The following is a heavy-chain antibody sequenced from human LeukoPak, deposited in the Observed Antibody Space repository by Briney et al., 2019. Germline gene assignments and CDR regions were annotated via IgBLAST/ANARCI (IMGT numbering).Heavy chain of an antibody. CDR2: IYYSGST. CDR3: MRVGYGSGNPPGGFDS. CDR1: GGSISSNNW. D-gene: IGHD3-10*01. J-gene: IGHJ3*02. Sequence: SETLSLTCAVSGGSISSNNWWNWVRQPPGKGLEWIGYIYYSGSTKYNPSLKSRVTISLDTSKNQFSLKLSSVIAADTAVYYCMRVGYGSGNPPGGFDSWGQGTMVTVSS. V-gene: IGHV4-4*02.